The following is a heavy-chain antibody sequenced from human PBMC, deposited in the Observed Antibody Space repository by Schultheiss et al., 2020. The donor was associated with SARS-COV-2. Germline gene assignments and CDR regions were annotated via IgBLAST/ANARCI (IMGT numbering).Heavy chain of an antibody. CDR1: GYTFTDYF. CDR2: INPNTDAT. V-gene: IGHV1-2*06. D-gene: IGHD1-26*01. Sequence: ASVKVSCKASGYTFTDYFMHWVRQAPGRGLEWMGRINPNTDATNYAQKLQGRVTMTRDTSTSTVYMELSSLRSEDTAVYYCARSRVGGSYLYNWFDPWGQGTLVTVSS. CDR3: ARSRVGGSYLYNWFDP. J-gene: IGHJ5*02.